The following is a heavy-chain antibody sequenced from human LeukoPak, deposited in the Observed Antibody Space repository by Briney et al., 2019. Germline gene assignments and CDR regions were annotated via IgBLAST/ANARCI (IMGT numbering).Heavy chain of an antibody. D-gene: IGHD3-10*01. Sequence: GGSLRLSCAASGFTVSSDYMSWVRQSPGKGLEWVSVIYSGGSTYYADSVKGRFTISRDNSKNTLYLQMNSLRAEDTAVYYCASGSGSYRTPYYYMDVWGTGTTVTVSS. V-gene: IGHV3-53*01. CDR2: IYSGGST. CDR3: ASGSGSYRTPYYYMDV. CDR1: GFTVSSDY. J-gene: IGHJ6*03.